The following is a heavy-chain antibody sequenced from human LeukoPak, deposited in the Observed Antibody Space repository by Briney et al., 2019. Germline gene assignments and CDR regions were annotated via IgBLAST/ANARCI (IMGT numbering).Heavy chain of an antibody. CDR3: TREVRSAWASFDP. J-gene: IGHJ5*02. Sequence: SETLSLTCTVSGGSISTSNYYWGWIRQPPGKGLEWIGSIHYSARIYYNPSLKSRLTISPDTSKNQFSLKLTSVTAADTAVYYCTREVRSAWASFDPWGQGTLVIVSS. CDR1: GGSISTSNYY. V-gene: IGHV4-39*07. D-gene: IGHD1-26*01. CDR2: IHYSARI.